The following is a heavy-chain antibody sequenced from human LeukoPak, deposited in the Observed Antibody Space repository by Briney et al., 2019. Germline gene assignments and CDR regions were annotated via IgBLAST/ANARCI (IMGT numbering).Heavy chain of an antibody. CDR1: GFTFSSYA. Sequence: GGSLRLSCAASGFTFSSYAMSWVRQAPGKGLEWVSAISGSGGSTYYADSVKGRFTISRDNSKNTLYLQMNSLRAEDTAVYYCAKNPHSNYYDSSGYYYPYYFDHWGQGTLVTVSS. D-gene: IGHD3-22*01. J-gene: IGHJ4*02. V-gene: IGHV3-23*01. CDR3: AKNPHSNYYDSSGYYYPYYFDH. CDR2: ISGSGGST.